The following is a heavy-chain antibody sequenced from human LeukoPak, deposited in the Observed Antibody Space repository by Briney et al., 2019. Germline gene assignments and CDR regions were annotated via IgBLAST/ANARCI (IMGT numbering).Heavy chain of an antibody. V-gene: IGHV1-2*02. CDR2: INPKSGGA. CDR3: ARSPYSTPPFDY. CDR1: GYTFTNYY. Sequence: GASVKVSCKTSGYTFTNYYINWVRQAPGQGPEWMGWINPKSGGANYAQKFQGRVTMTRDTSTNTASMELSRLTSDDTAIYYCARSPYSTPPFDYWGQGTLVTVSS. J-gene: IGHJ4*02. D-gene: IGHD6-13*01.